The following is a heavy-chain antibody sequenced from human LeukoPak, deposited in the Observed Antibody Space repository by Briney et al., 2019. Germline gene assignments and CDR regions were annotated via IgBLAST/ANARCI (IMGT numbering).Heavy chain of an antibody. Sequence: ASVKVSCKDSGYTFTSYDINWVRQATGQGLEWMGWMNPNSGNTGYAQKFQGRVTMTRNTSISTAYMELSSLRSEDTAVYYCARGSSGWYRSVWFDPWGQGTLVTVSS. D-gene: IGHD6-19*01. CDR3: ARGSSGWYRSVWFDP. J-gene: IGHJ5*02. V-gene: IGHV1-8*01. CDR1: GYTFTSYD. CDR2: MNPNSGNT.